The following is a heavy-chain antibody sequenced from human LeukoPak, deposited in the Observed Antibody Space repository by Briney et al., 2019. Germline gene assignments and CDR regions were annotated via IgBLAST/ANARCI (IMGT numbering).Heavy chain of an antibody. Sequence: SETPSLTCTVSGGSIRPYYWSWMRQPPGKGPEYVGYIFHTGGTNYNPSLGSRVTVSLDTSKNQFSLKLSSVTAADTAVYYCARLGFCRGDNCLDDYWGQGTLVTVSS. D-gene: IGHD2-15*01. CDR3: ARLGFCRGDNCLDDY. CDR2: IFHTGGT. J-gene: IGHJ4*02. V-gene: IGHV4-59*08. CDR1: GGSIRPYY.